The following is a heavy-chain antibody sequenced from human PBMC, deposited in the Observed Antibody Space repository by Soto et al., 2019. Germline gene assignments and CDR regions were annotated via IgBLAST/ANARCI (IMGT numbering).Heavy chain of an antibody. Sequence: PSETLSLTCTVSRGSINNSYWTWIRQPPGKRLEWIGYIHYTGTTNHNPSLRGRVTMSVDTSNNQFSLKLSSVTAADTAVYYCARDFSRPNPVIAAAGLVQIGGMDVWGQGTTVTVSS. CDR2: IHYTGTT. D-gene: IGHD6-13*01. J-gene: IGHJ6*02. CDR3: ARDFSRPNPVIAAAGLVQIGGMDV. CDR1: RGSINNSY. V-gene: IGHV4-59*01.